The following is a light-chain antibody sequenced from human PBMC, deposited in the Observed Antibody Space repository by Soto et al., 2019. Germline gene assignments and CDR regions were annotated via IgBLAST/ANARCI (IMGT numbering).Light chain of an antibody. Sequence: DIQMTQSPSSLSASAGDRVTITCRTSQNIDKFLSWYQQKPGKAPNLLISPASTLQRGVPSRFSGSGSGTDFTLTISSLQPEDFATYFCQQTYNLTWTFGQGTKVDIK. J-gene: IGKJ1*01. CDR3: QQTYNLTWT. CDR1: QNIDKF. CDR2: PAS. V-gene: IGKV1-39*01.